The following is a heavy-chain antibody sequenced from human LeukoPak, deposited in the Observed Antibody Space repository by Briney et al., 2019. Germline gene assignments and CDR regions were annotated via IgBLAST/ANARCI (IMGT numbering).Heavy chain of an antibody. Sequence: SETLSLTCTVSGGSISSYYWSWIRQPAGKGLEWIGRIYTSGSTNYNPSLKSRVTMSVDTSKNQFSLKLSSVTAADTAVYYCAREVRYFDWLLQRNYYYYYYMDVWGKGTTVTISS. CDR1: GGSISSYY. V-gene: IGHV4-4*07. CDR3: AREVRYFDWLLQRNYYYYYYMDV. CDR2: IYTSGST. D-gene: IGHD3-9*01. J-gene: IGHJ6*03.